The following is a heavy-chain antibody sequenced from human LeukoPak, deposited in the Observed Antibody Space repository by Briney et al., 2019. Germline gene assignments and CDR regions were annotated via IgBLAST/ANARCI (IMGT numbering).Heavy chain of an antibody. D-gene: IGHD3-22*01. J-gene: IGHJ4*02. CDR3: ARGVDYYDSSGRRGLYFDY. V-gene: IGHV4-34*01. CDR2: INHSGST. Sequence: SETLSLTCAVYGGSFSGYYWSRIRQPPGKGLEWIGEINHSGSTNYNPSLKSRVTISVDTSKNQFSLKLSSVTAADTAVYYCARGVDYYDSSGRRGLYFDYWGREPWSPSPQ. CDR1: GGSFSGYY.